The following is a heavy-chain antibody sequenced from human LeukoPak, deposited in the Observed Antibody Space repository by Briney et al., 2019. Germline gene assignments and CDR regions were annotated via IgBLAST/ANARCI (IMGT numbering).Heavy chain of an antibody. D-gene: IGHD3-10*01. V-gene: IGHV4-59*08. J-gene: IGHJ6*02. CDR3: ARRVVRGGIDV. CDR1: GGSLSSYY. CDR2: IYYSGST. Sequence: SETLSLTCTVSGGSLSSYYWSWIRQPPGKGLGWIGYIYYSGSTNYNPSLKRRVTTSVDPSKPPFPLKLGSVTAADTAVYYSARRVVRGGIDVWGQGTTVTVSS.